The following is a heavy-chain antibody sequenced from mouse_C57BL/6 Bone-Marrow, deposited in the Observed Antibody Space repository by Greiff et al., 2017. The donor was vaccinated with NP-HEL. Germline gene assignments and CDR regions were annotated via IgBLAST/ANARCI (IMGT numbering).Heavy chain of an antibody. J-gene: IGHJ2*01. CDR2: IDPENGNT. D-gene: IGHD1-1*01. V-gene: IGHV14-4*01. CDR3: TFYYDGFDY. Sequence: VQLQQSGAELVRPGASVKLSCTASGFNIKDDYMHWVKQRPEQGLEWIGWIDPENGNTEYASKFQGKATITADPSSNTDYLQLSRLTSEDTAVYYCTFYYDGFDYWGQGTTLTVSS. CDR1: GFNIKDDY.